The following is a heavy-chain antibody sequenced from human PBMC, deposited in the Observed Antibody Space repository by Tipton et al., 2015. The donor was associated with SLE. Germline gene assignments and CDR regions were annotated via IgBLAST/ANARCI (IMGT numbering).Heavy chain of an antibody. V-gene: IGHV4-59*11. CDR1: GGSISGHY. J-gene: IGHJ4*02. D-gene: IGHD2-21*01. Sequence: TLSLTCTVSGGSISGHYWSWVRQPPGKGLEWVGFIYLDSGSTNYNPSLKSRVTISVDTSNNQFSLKVTSVAAADTAVYYCARGGLWSFDYWGQGILVAVSS. CDR2: IYLDSGST. CDR3: ARGGLWSFDY.